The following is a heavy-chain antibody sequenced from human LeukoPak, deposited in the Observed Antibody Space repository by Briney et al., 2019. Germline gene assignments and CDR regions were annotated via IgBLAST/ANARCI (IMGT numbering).Heavy chain of an antibody. D-gene: IGHD5-12*01. CDR3: ARQIVATMGDFDY. CDR2: MNPNSGNT. V-gene: IGHV1-8*01. CDR1: GYTFTSYD. Sequence: ASVKVSCKASGYTFTSYDINWVRQATGQGLEWMGWMNPNSGNTGYAQKFQGRVTMTRNTSISTAYMELSSLRSEDTAVYYCARQIVATMGDFDYRGQGTLVTVPS. J-gene: IGHJ4*02.